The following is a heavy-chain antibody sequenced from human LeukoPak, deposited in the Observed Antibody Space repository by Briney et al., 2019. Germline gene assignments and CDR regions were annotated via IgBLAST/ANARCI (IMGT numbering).Heavy chain of an antibody. CDR1: GGSISSSSYY. J-gene: IGHJ4*02. CDR2: IYYSGST. V-gene: IGHV4-39*01. CDR3: ARQTPRWLTSY. D-gene: IGHD6-19*01. Sequence: KPSETLSLTCTVSGGSISSSSYYWGWIRQPPGKGLEWIGTIYYSGSTYYNPSLKSRVTISVDTSKNQFSLKLSSVTAADTAVYYCARQTPRWLTSYWGQGTLVTVSS.